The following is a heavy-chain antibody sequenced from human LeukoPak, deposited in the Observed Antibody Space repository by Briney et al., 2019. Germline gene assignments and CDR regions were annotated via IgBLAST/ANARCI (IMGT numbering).Heavy chain of an antibody. D-gene: IGHD3-16*01. CDR1: GFTFSSYA. CDR3: VKEGVEYSYSYGDY. CDR2: ISYDGSNK. J-gene: IGHJ4*02. V-gene: IGHV3-30*04. Sequence: GGSLRLSCAASGFTFSSYAMHWVRQAPGKGLEWVAVISYDGSNKYYADSVKGRITISRDNAENTLYLQMNNLRPDDTAFYFCVKEGVEYSYSYGDYWGQGTLVTVSS.